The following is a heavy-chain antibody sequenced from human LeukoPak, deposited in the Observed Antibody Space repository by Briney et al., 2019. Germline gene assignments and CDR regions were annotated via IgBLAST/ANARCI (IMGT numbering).Heavy chain of an antibody. CDR2: INHSGYT. J-gene: IGHJ4*02. CDR3: ARDGGYGSGSAL. V-gene: IGHV4-34*01. CDR1: GGSFSGYY. Sequence: PSETLSLTCAVYGGSFSGYYWNWIRQPSGRGLEWIGEINHSGYTNYNPSLKSRVTISVDTSKNQFSLKVSSVTAADTAVYYCARDGGYGSGSALWGQGTLITVSS. D-gene: IGHD3-10*01.